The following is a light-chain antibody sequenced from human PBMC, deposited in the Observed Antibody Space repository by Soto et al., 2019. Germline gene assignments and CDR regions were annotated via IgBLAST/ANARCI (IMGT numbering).Light chain of an antibody. V-gene: IGLV2-14*03. Sequence: QSVLTQPASVSGPPGQSITISCTGTSSDVGGYNYVSWYQHHPGKAPKLMIYDVSNRPSGVSNRFSGSKSGNTASLIISGLQAEDDADYFCSSYTSSSILSTYVFGTGTKVTVL. CDR2: DVS. CDR3: SSYTSSSILSTYV. CDR1: SSDVGGYNY. J-gene: IGLJ1*01.